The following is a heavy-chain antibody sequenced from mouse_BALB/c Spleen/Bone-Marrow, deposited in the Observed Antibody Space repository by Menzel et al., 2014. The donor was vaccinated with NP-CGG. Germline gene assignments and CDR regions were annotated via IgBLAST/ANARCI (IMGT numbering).Heavy chain of an antibody. J-gene: IGHJ2*01. Sequence: EVQLQQSGAELVKPGASVKLSCTASGFNIIDTYMHWVKQRPEQGLEWVGRIDPANGNTKYDPKFQGKATITADTSSNTAYLQLSSLTSGDTAVYYCARYRLGTYFDYWGQGTTLTVSS. V-gene: IGHV14-3*02. D-gene: IGHD2-14*01. CDR1: GFNIIDTY. CDR2: IDPANGNT. CDR3: ARYRLGTYFDY.